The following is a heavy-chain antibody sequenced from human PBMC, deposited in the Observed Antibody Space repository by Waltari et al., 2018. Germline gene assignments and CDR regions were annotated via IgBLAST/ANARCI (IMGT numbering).Heavy chain of an antibody. D-gene: IGHD3-3*01. V-gene: IGHV1-69*01. J-gene: IGHJ4*02. CDR2: FGTA. Sequence: QVQLVQSGAEVKKPGSAVKVSCKASGGTFSSYAIFGTANYAQKFQGRVTITADESTITAYMELSSLRSEDTAVYYCARDVVYRDFWSGYYMSWGQGTLVTVSS. CDR3: ARDVVYRDFWSGYYMS. CDR1: GGTFSSYA.